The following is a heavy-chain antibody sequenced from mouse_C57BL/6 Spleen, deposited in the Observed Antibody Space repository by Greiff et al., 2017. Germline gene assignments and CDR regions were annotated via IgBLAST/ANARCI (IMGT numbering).Heavy chain of an antibody. CDR2: ISSGSSTI. J-gene: IGHJ2*01. V-gene: IGHV5-17*01. Sequence: EVMLVESGGGLVKPGGSLKLSCAASGFTFSDYGMNWVRQAPEKGLEWVAYISSGSSTIYYADTVKGRFTISRDNSKNTLFLQMTSLRSEDTAMYYCARDPYWFDYWGQGTTLTVSS. CDR1: GFTFSDYG. D-gene: IGHD4-1*01. CDR3: ARDPYWFDY.